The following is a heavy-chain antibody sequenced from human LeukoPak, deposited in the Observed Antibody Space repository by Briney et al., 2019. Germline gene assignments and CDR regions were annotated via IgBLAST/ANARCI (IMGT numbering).Heavy chain of an antibody. J-gene: IGHJ1*01. CDR2: FDPEEGET. CDR1: GDTLTELS. V-gene: IGHV1-24*01. D-gene: IGHD2-8*01. CDR3: ATAGIVLDTGAESLLH. Sequence: GASVKVSCKLSGDTLTELSMHWVRQSPGKGLEWMGGFDPEEGETIYAQRFQGRVTMTEDTVTDTAHIELSSLTSEDTAVYYCATAGIVLDTGAESLLHWGQGTLVTVSS.